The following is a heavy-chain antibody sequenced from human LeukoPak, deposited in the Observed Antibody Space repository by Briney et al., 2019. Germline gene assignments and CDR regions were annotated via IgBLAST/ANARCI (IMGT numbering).Heavy chain of an antibody. Sequence: PGGTLRLSCAASGFTFSSYGMSWVRQAPGKGLEWVSSIYSGGSTYYADSVKGRFTISRDNSKNTLYLQMNTLRAEDTAVYYCAKRSSVWAFEYWGQGTLVTVSS. D-gene: IGHD6-19*01. CDR3: AKRSSVWAFEY. J-gene: IGHJ4*02. CDR2: IYSGGST. CDR1: GFTFSSYG. V-gene: IGHV3-23*05.